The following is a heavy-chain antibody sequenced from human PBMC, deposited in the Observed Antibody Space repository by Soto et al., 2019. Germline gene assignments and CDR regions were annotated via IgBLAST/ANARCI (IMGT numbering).Heavy chain of an antibody. CDR2: IYYSGST. CDR1: GGSISSYY. D-gene: IGHD6-13*01. CDR3: AARGIAAGWFGP. Sequence: PSETLSLTCTVSGGSISSYYWSWIRQPPGKGLEWIGYIYYSGSTNYNPSLKSRVTISVDTSMNQFSLKLSSVTAADTAVYYCAARGIAAGWFGPWGQGTLVTVSS. V-gene: IGHV4-59*01. J-gene: IGHJ5*02.